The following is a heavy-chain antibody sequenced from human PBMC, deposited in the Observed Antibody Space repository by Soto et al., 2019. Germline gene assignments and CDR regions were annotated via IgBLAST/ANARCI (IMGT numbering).Heavy chain of an antibody. J-gene: IGHJ6*02. CDR3: VMVDNYVTPTPQDV. V-gene: IGHV1-18*01. D-gene: IGHD3-16*01. CDR1: GYIFVNYG. Sequence: QVQLVQSGDEVKKPGASVKVSCKASGYIFVNYGIAWVRQAPGQGLEWMGWISPYTGNTHSASKVQGRLTMTTDTSPSTADMDLGSLTSDDTAVYYCVMVDNYVTPTPQDVWGQGTTVTVS. CDR2: ISPYTGNT.